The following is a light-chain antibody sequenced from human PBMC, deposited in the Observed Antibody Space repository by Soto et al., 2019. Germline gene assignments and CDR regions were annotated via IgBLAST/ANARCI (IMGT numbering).Light chain of an antibody. CDR1: NSDVGGYDF. V-gene: IGLV2-14*01. J-gene: IGLJ1*01. CDR2: EVF. CDR3: FSYTKSASYV. Sequence: QSALTQPASVSGSPGQSITISCTGTNSDVGGYDFVSWYQQYPGKVPKLVIYEVFNRPSGASNRFSGSKSGNTASLTISGLQAEDEADYYCFSYTKSASYVFGSGTKVTVL.